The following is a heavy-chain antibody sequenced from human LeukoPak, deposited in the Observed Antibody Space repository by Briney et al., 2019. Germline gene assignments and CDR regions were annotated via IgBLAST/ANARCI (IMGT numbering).Heavy chain of an antibody. D-gene: IGHD3-9*01. Sequence: GGSLRLSCAASGFTFSSFGMHWVRQAPGKGLEWLAFIHFDGSNKFYADSVRGQFTISRDNSKNTLYLQMNSLRAEDTAVYYCAKDVSRILTGARNYFDSWGQGTLVTVSS. V-gene: IGHV3-30*02. CDR2: IHFDGSNK. CDR1: GFTFSSFG. CDR3: AKDVSRILTGARNYFDS. J-gene: IGHJ4*02.